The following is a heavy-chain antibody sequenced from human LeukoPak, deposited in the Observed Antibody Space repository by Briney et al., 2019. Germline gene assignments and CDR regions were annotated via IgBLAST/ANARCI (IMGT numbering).Heavy chain of an antibody. V-gene: IGHV3-23*01. CDR3: AKTGSGYYYFDY. CDR1: GFTFHNNG. J-gene: IGHJ4*02. D-gene: IGHD5-12*01. Sequence: GGSLRLSCAASGFTFHNNGMSWVRQAPGKGLEWVSAISGSSRSTYHAESVKGRFTISRDNSKNTLFLQMNSLRAEDTAVYYCAKTGSGYYYFDYWGQGTLVTVSS. CDR2: ISGSSRST.